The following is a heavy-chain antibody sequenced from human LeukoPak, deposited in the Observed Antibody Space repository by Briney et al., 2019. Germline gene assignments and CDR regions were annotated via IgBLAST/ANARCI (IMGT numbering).Heavy chain of an antibody. CDR2: INPSGGST. J-gene: IGHJ6*03. CDR1: GYTFTGYY. D-gene: IGHD3-22*01. V-gene: IGHV1-46*01. Sequence: ASVKVSCKAAGYTFTGYYMFWVRQAPGQGLEWMGIINPSGGSTSYAQKFQGRVTMTRDTSTSTVYMELSSLRSEDTAVYYCARTRVYYYDSSGYYHPNDTRYYYYYYMDVWGKGTTVTVSS. CDR3: ARTRVYYYDSSGYYHPNDTRYYYYYYMDV.